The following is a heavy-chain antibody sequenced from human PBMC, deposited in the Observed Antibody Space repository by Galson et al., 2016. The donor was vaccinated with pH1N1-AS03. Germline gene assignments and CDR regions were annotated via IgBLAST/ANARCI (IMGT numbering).Heavy chain of an antibody. CDR3: ARAYYGDFAYWFDP. V-gene: IGHV2-5*01. D-gene: IGHD4-17*01. Sequence: PALVTPTQTLTLTCTFSGFSLSTSGVGVGWIRQAPGKALEWLAIIYWNDDIRYSPSLRNRLTITKDTSKSQVVLTMTNMDPVDTATYFCARAYYGDFAYWFDPWGQGTLVTVSS. J-gene: IGHJ5*02. CDR1: GFSLSTSGVG. CDR2: IYWNDDI.